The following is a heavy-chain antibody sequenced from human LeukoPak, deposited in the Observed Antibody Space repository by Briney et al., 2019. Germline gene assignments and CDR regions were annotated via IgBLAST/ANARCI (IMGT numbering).Heavy chain of an antibody. CDR1: GGSFTTYY. D-gene: IGHD3-10*01. CDR3: VSNSFDYYGSGSYSVDY. V-gene: IGHV4-34*01. CDR2: INHNEFT. Sequence: SETLSLTCAVYGGSFTTYYWSWIRQPPGKGLEWIGEINHNEFTNYNPSLKSRVTISVDTSKNQFSLKLSSVTAADTAVYYCVSNSFDYYGSGSYSVDYWGQGTLVTVSS. J-gene: IGHJ4*02.